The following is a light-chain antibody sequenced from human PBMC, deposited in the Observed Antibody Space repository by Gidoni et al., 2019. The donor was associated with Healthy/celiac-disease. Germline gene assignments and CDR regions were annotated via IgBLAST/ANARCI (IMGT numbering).Light chain of an antibody. V-gene: IGLV3-25*03. Sequence: SYQLTQPPSVSLSPVKTARITCAGDAVPKQYAYWYQQEPGQAPVLVIYKDSERPSGIPERFSGSSSGTTVTLTISGVQEEDEADYYCQSADSSGTYPVFGGGTKLTVL. CDR1: AVPKQY. CDR2: KDS. CDR3: QSADSSGTYPV. J-gene: IGLJ2*01.